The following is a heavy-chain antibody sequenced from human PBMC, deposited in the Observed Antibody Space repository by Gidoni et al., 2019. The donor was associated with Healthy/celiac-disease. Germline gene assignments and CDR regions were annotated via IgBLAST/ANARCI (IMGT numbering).Heavy chain of an antibody. CDR1: GFTFSSYS. CDR3: ARDLYYYGMDV. Sequence: EVQLVASGGGLVQPGGSLRLSCASSGFTFSSYSMNWVRQAPGKGLEWVSYISSSSSTIYYADSVKGRFTISRDNAKNSLYLQMNRLRAEDTAVYYCARDLYYYGMDVWGQGTTVTVSS. CDR2: ISSSSSTI. J-gene: IGHJ6*02. V-gene: IGHV3-48*01.